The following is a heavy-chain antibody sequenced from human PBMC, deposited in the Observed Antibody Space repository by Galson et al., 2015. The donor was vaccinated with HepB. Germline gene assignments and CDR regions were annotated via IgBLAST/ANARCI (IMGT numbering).Heavy chain of an antibody. CDR3: ARDPDYYYDSSGLGY. J-gene: IGHJ4*02. CDR2: IIPILGIA. D-gene: IGHD3-22*01. Sequence: SVKVSCKASGGTFSSYTISWVQQAPGQGLEWMGRIIPILGIANYAQKFQGRVTITADKSTSTAYMELSSLRSEDTAVYYCARDPDYYYDSSGLGYWGQGTLVTVSS. V-gene: IGHV1-69*04. CDR1: GGTFSSYT.